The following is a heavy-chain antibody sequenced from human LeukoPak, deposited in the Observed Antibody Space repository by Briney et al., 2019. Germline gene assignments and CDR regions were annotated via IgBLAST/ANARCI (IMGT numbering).Heavy chain of an antibody. V-gene: IGHV1-69*13. CDR2: IIPIFGTA. J-gene: IGHJ6*03. D-gene: IGHD3-10*01. CDR3: ARGCYYGSGSSYLDYYYYYYMDV. CDR1: GGTFSSYA. Sequence: ASVKVSCKASGGTFSSYAISWVRQAPGQGLEWMGGIIPIFGTANYAQKFQGRVTITADESTSTAYMELSSLRSEDTAVYYCARGCYYGSGSSYLDYYYYYYMDVWGKGTTVTVSS.